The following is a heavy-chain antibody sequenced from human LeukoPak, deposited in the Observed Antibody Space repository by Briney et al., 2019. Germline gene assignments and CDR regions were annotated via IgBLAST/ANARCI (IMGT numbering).Heavy chain of an antibody. CDR2: ISYDGSNK. CDR1: GFTFSSYA. J-gene: IGHJ4*02. D-gene: IGHD4-23*01. CDR3: ARGYGGNYMGDY. Sequence: GGSLRLSCAASGFTFSSYAMHWVRQAPGKGLEWVAVISYDGSNKYYADSVKGRFTNSRDNSKNTLYLQMNSLRAEDTAVYYCARGYGGNYMGDYWGQGTLVTVSS. V-gene: IGHV3-30-3*01.